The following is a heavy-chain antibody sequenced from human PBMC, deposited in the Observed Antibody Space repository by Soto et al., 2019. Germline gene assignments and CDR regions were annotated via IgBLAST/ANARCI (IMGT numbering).Heavy chain of an antibody. J-gene: IGHJ3*02. CDR3: ARGGDGSGSESVFDI. Sequence: GASVKVSCKASGYTFTSYGISWIRQAPGQGLEWMGWISANNGNTNYAQKLQGRVTITTDKSTTTAYMELSSLKFEDTAVYYCARGGDGSGSESVFDIWGQGTMVTVSS. V-gene: IGHV1-18*01. CDR2: ISANNGNT. CDR1: GYTFTSYG. D-gene: IGHD3-22*01.